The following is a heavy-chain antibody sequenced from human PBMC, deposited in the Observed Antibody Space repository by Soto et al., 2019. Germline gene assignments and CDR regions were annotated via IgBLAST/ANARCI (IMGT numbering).Heavy chain of an antibody. J-gene: IGHJ6*02. CDR2: IYYSGST. CDR1: GGSVSSGSYY. D-gene: IGHD3-10*01. V-gene: IGHV4-61*01. CDR3: ARQGFGVLHGLADV. Sequence: SETLSLTCTVSGGSVSSGSYYWSWIRQPPGKGLEWIGYIYYSGSTNYNPSLKSRVTISVDTSKNQFSLKLSSVTAADTAVYYCARQGFGVLHGLADVWGQGTTVTVSS.